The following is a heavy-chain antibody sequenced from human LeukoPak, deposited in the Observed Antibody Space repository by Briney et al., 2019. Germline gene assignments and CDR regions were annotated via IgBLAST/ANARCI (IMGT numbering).Heavy chain of an antibody. CDR3: ARDPMGTWYFDY. V-gene: IGHV1-3*01. Sequence: ASVKVSCKASGYTFTSYAMHWVRQAPGQRLEWMGWINAGNGNTKYSQKFQGRVTITRDTSASTAYMELSSLRSEDTAVYYCARDPMGTWYFDYWGQGTLVTVSS. D-gene: IGHD3-10*01. CDR2: INAGNGNT. J-gene: IGHJ4*02. CDR1: GYTFTSYA.